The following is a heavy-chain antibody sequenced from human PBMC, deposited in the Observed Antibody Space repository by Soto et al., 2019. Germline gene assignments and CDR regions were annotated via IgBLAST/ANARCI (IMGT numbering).Heavy chain of an antibody. CDR1: GGTFSSYA. D-gene: IGHD3-10*01. Sequence: SVKVSCKASGGTFSSYAISWVLQAPGQGLEWMGGIIPIFGTANYAQKFQGRVTITADESTSTAYMELSSLRSEDTAVYYCARDDSGSAPRPYYGMDVWGQGTTVTVSS. CDR3: ARDDSGSAPRPYYGMDV. V-gene: IGHV1-69*13. CDR2: IIPIFGTA. J-gene: IGHJ6*02.